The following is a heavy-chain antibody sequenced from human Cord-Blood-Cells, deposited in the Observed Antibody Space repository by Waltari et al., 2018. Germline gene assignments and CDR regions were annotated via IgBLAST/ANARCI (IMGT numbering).Heavy chain of an antibody. J-gene: IGHJ5*02. Sequence: QLQLQESGPGLVKPSETLSLTCTVSGGSISSSSYYWGWIRLPPGKGLEWIGSIYYSGSTYYNPSLKSRVTISVDTSKNQFSLKLSSVTAADTAVYYCARHALTYYYGSGSYNWFDPWGQGTLVTVSS. CDR1: GGSISSSSYY. V-gene: IGHV4-39*07. CDR2: IYYSGST. CDR3: ARHALTYYYGSGSYNWFDP. D-gene: IGHD3-10*01.